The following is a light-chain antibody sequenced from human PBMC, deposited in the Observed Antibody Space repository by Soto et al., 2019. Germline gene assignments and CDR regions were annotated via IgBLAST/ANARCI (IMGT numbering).Light chain of an antibody. J-gene: IGKJ4*01. CDR1: QGDKSH. CDR2: FAS. V-gene: IGKV1D-8*03. Sequence: VIWMWQSLSSLSASPGDRVTISCLMGQGDKSHLACYQQKPGKAPKLLVYFASTFQSGVPSRFSGSGSGTDFSLSINSLQPEDCATYYCRHLNSQRLTFGGGTNVDIK. CDR3: RHLNSQRLT.